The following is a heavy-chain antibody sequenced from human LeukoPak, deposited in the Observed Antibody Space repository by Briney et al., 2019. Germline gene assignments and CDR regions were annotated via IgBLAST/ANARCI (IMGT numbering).Heavy chain of an antibody. Sequence: SETLSLTCTVSGASISTYYWSWIRQPAGKGLEWIGRMYTSGSINYNPSLKSRVTMSVDTSKNQLSLKLSSVTAADTAVYFCARDNGGDYWYSDIWGRGTLVTVSS. CDR3: ARDNGGDYWYSDI. D-gene: IGHD2-21*01. V-gene: IGHV4-4*07. CDR2: MYTSGSI. CDR1: GASISTYY. J-gene: IGHJ2*01.